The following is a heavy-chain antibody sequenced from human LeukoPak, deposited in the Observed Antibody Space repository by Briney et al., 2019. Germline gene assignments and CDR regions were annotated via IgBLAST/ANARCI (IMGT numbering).Heavy chain of an antibody. J-gene: IGHJ4*02. CDR2: IIPIFGTA. V-gene: IGHV1-69*13. CDR1: GGTFSSYA. D-gene: IGHD6-13*01. Sequence: ASVKVSCKASGGTFSSYAISWVRQAPGQGLEWMGGIIPIFGTANYAQKFQGRDTITADESTSTAYMELSSLRSEDTAVYYCARAGIAAAGTLDYWGQGTLVTVSS. CDR3: ARAGIAAAGTLDY.